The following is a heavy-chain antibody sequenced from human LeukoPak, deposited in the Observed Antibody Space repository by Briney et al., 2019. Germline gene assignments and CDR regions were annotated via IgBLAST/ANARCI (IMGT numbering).Heavy chain of an antibody. J-gene: IGHJ4*02. D-gene: IGHD3-10*01. Sequence: QPGGSLRLSCAASGFTFSGYWMSWVRQAPGKGLEWVTNIKQDGSEKYYVDSVKGRFTISRDNAENSLYLQMNSLRAEDTAVYYCARDWNYGWDYWGQGSLVTVSS. CDR2: IKQDGSEK. CDR1: GFTFSGYW. V-gene: IGHV3-7*01. CDR3: ARDWNYGWDY.